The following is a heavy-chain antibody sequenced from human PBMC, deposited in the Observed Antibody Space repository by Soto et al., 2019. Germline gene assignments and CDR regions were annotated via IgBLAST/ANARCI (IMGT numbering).Heavy chain of an antibody. CDR3: ARDRGWGIAAVAYV. J-gene: IGHJ6*02. Sequence: GGSLRLSCAASGFTFSSYWMSWVRQAPGKGLEWVANIKQDGSEKYYVDSVKGRFTISRDNAKNSLYLQMNSLRAGDTAVYYCARDRGWGIAAVAYVWGQGTTVTVSS. V-gene: IGHV3-7*01. CDR1: GFTFSSYW. D-gene: IGHD6-13*01. CDR2: IKQDGSEK.